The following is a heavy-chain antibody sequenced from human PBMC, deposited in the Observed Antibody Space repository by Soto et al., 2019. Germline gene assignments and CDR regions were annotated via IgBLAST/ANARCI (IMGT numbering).Heavy chain of an antibody. V-gene: IGHV1-18*01. CDR3: AGDAAAGTQSHSYYYYMDV. D-gene: IGHD6-13*01. Sequence: ASVKVSCKASGYTFTSYGISWVRQAPGQGLEWMGWVSAYNGNTNYAQKLQGRVTMTTDTSTSTAYMELRSLRSDDTAVYYCAGDAAAGTQSHSYYYYMDVWGKGTTVTVSS. CDR2: VSAYNGNT. J-gene: IGHJ6*03. CDR1: GYTFTSYG.